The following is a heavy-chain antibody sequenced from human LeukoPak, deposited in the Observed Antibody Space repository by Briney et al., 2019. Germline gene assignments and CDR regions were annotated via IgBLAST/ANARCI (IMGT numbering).Heavy chain of an antibody. V-gene: IGHV4-39*01. CDR1: GGSISSSSYY. J-gene: IGHJ4*02. D-gene: IGHD6-19*01. CDR2: IYYNGST. CDR3: ARAVAVAAYYFDY. Sequence: PSETLSLTCTVSGGSISSSSYYWGWIRQPPGKGLEWIGSIYYNGSTYYNLSLKSRVTISVDTSKNQFSLKLSSVTAADTAVYYCARAVAVAAYYFDYWGQGTLVTVSS.